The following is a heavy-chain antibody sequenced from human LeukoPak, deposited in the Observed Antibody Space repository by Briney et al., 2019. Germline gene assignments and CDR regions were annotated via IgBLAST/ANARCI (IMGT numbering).Heavy chain of an antibody. D-gene: IGHD5-12*01. J-gene: IGHJ3*02. CDR2: IYDGGST. V-gene: IGHV4-39*01. CDR1: GASIGSTTYY. CDR3: ATHRRPGSGGYENAFEI. Sequence: SETLSLTCTVSGASIGSTTYYWDWFRQPPGKGPEWIGNIYDGGSTHYNPSLKSRLTMSVDTSKNHFSLRLNSVTAADTAIYYCATHRRPGSGGYENAFEIWGQGTMVTVSS.